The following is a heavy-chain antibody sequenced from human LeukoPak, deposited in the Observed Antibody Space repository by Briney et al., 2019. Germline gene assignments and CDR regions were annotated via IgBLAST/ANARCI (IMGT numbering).Heavy chain of an antibody. CDR3: ARDRTTLIDY. D-gene: IGHD1-14*01. V-gene: IGHV3-48*02. CDR2: ITSSSGTI. J-gene: IGHJ4*01. CDR1: GFTFSSYN. Sequence: GGSLRLSCSASGFTFSSYNMDWVRQAPGKGLEWLSYITSSSGTIYYADSVKGRFTVSRDNAKNSLYLQMNSLRDEDTAVYYCARDRTTLIDYWGQGIQVTVSS.